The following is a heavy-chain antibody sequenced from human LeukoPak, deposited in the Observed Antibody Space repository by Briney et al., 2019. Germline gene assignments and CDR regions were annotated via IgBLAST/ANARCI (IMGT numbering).Heavy chain of an antibody. CDR1: GFTFGDYA. J-gene: IGHJ4*02. CDR3: TRENSSGWYPNYFGY. D-gene: IGHD6-19*01. V-gene: IGHV3-49*04. CDR2: IRSKAYGGTT. Sequence: PGGSLRLSCTASGFTFGDYAMSWVRQAPGKGLEWVGFIRSKAYGGTTEYAASVKGRFTISRDDSKSIAYLQMNSLKTEDTAVYYCTRENSSGWYPNYFGYWGQGTLVTVSS.